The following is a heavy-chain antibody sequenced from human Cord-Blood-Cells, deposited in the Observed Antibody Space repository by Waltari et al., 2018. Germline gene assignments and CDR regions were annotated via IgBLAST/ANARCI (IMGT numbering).Heavy chain of an antibody. Sequence: QVQLVQSGAEVKKPGASVKVSCKASGYTFTSYGISWVRQAPGQGLEWMGWISAYNGNTNYAQKLQCRVTMTTDTSTSTAYMELRSLRSDDTAVYYCARSKLQQLVLPDDFDYWGQGTLVTVSS. CDR3: ARSKLQQLVLPDDFDY. J-gene: IGHJ4*02. D-gene: IGHD6-13*01. CDR2: ISAYNGNT. CDR1: GYTFTSYG. V-gene: IGHV1-18*01.